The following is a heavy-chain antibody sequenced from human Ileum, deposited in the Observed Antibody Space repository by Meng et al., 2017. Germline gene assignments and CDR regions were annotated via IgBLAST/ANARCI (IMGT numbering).Heavy chain of an antibody. J-gene: IGHJ4*02. CDR2: IYNSGAF. CDR1: GDSISTNW. V-gene: IGHV4-4*02. Sequence: QVQLEESGPGLVKPSGTLSLTCAVSGDSISTNWWNWVRQPPGKGLEWIGEIYNSGAFNYNPSLRSRVTISVDKSKNQLSLKLGSLTAADTAVYYCARGAIGTRPFDYWGQGTLVTASS. D-gene: IGHD2-21*01. CDR3: ARGAIGTRPFDY.